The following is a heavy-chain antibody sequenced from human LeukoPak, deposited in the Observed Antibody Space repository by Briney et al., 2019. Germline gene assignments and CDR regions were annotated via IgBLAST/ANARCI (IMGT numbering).Heavy chain of an antibody. CDR2: IYYSGST. D-gene: IGHD6-13*01. J-gene: IGHJ5*02. V-gene: IGHV4-39*01. CDR3: ARGGTLRYSSSWLERSLNWFDP. CDR1: GGSISSSSYY. Sequence: PSETLSLTCTVSGGSISSSSYYWGWIRQPPGKGLEWIGSIYYSGSTYYNPSLKSRVTISVDTSKNQFSLKLSSVTAADTAVYYCARGGTLRYSSSWLERSLNWFDPWGQGTLVTVSS.